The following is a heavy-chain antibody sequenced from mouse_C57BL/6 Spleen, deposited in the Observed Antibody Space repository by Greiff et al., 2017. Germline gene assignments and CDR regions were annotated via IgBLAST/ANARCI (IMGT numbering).Heavy chain of an antibody. V-gene: IGHV1-52*01. CDR1: GYTFTSYW. CDR2: IDPSDSET. CDR3: ARYYGSSYAFYFDY. J-gene: IGHJ2*01. Sequence: VQLQQPGAELVRPGSSVKLSCKASGYTFTSYWMHWVKQRPIQGLEWIGNIDPSDSETHYNQKFKDKATLTVDKSSSTAYMQLSSLTSDDSAVYYCARYYGSSYAFYFDYWGQGTTLTVSS. D-gene: IGHD1-1*01.